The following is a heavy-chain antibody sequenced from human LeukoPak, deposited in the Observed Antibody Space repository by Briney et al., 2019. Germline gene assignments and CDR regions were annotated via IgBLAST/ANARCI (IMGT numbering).Heavy chain of an antibody. CDR2: ISSSGSTI. CDR3: AKDPPRRWGRSNWFDP. V-gene: IGHV3-48*03. J-gene: IGHJ5*02. D-gene: IGHD3-16*01. Sequence: GGSLRLSCAASGFTFSSYEMNWVRQAPGKGLEWVSYISSSGSTIYYADSVKGRFTISRDNSKNTLYLQMNSLRAEDTAVYYCAKDPPRRWGRSNWFDPWGQGTLVTVSS. CDR1: GFTFSSYE.